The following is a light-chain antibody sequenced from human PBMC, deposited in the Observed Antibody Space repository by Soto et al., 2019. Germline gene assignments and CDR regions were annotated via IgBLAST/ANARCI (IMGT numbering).Light chain of an antibody. Sequence: DIQMTQSPSTLSASVVDRVTITCLASQSISSWLAWYQQKPGRAPKLLIFDASSLESGVPSRFSGNGSGTEFTLTISGLQPDDFASYYCQQYNSYSGMFGQGTKVDIK. CDR2: DAS. V-gene: IGKV1-5*01. J-gene: IGKJ1*01. CDR1: QSISSW. CDR3: QQYNSYSGM.